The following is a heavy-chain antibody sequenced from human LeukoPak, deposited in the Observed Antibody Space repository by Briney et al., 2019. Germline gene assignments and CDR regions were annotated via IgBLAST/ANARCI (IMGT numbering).Heavy chain of an antibody. CDR3: ARDRYYYDSSGYDPYFDY. D-gene: IGHD3-22*01. J-gene: IGHJ4*02. V-gene: IGHV4-39*07. CDR1: GGSISSSSYY. Sequence: SETLSLTCTVSGGSISSSSYYWGWIRQPPGKGLEWIGSISYSGTTYYNPSLKSRVTIYVDTSKNQFSLKLSSVTAADTAVYYCARDRYYYDSSGYDPYFDYWGQGTLVTVSS. CDR2: ISYSGTT.